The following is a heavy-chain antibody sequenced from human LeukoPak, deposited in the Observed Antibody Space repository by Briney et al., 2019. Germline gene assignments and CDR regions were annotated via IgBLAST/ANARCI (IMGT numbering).Heavy chain of an antibody. Sequence: GGSLRLSCAPSGFNFSGSWMTWVRQAPGKGLEWVANIKQDGSEKYYVDSVKGRFTIYRDNTKNSLYLQMNGLRAEDTAVYYCVRHQGTTFDYWGQGTLVAVSS. J-gene: IGHJ4*02. CDR3: VRHQGTTFDY. CDR1: GFNFSGSW. V-gene: IGHV3-7*03. CDR2: IKQDGSEK. D-gene: IGHD1-1*01.